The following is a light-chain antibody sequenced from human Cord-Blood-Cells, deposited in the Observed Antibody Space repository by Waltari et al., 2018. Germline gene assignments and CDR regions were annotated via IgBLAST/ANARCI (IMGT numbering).Light chain of an antibody. CDR1: SSAVGSYNL. CDR2: EGS. Sequence: QSALTQPASVSGSPGQSITISCTGTSSAVGSYNLVSWYQQHPGKAPKLMIYEGSKRPSGVSNRFSGSKSGNMASLTISGLQAEDEADYYCCSYAGSSTLVFGGGTKLTVL. CDR3: CSYAGSSTLV. V-gene: IGLV2-23*01. J-gene: IGLJ2*01.